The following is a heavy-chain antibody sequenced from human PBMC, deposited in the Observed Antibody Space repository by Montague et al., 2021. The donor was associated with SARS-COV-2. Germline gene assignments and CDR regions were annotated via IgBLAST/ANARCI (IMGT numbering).Heavy chain of an antibody. CDR1: GGSISSYY. CDR3: ARGINSAGSYYYHLDV. D-gene: IGHD2-21*01. V-gene: IGHV4-59*01. J-gene: IGHJ6*02. CDR2: MYNSENT. Sequence: SETLSLTCTVSGGSISSYYWSWIRQPPGKGLQWIGSMYNSENTSYNPSLKSRVTISVDTSKKQFSLRLSSVTAADTAVYFCARGINSAGSYYYHLDVWGQGTTVTVSS.